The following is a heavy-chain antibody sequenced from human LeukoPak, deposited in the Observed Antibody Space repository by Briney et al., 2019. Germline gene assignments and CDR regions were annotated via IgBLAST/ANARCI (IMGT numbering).Heavy chain of an antibody. J-gene: IGHJ3*02. CDR2: ISSSSYI. D-gene: IGHD6-19*01. CDR1: GFTFSSYS. Sequence: PGGSLRLSCAASGFTFSSYSMNWVRQAPGKGLEWVSSISSSSYIYYADSVKGRFTISRDNAKNSLYLQMNSLRAEDTAVYYCARGPLAVAGAFDIWGQGTMVTVSS. CDR3: ARGPLAVAGAFDI. V-gene: IGHV3-21*01.